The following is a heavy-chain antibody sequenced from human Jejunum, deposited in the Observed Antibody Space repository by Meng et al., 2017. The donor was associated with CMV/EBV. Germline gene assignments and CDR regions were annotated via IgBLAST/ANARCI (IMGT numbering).Heavy chain of an antibody. CDR2: ISSDRRTT. CDR1: GFTFSGYW. Sequence: CAASGFTFSGYWMHWVRQAQGKGLVWVSSISSDRRTTSYADSVKGRFTIARDNAKNTLYVQMSSLRAEDTAVYYCARKSCDGDCEFEYWGQGTLVTVSS. D-gene: IGHD2-21*01. CDR3: ARKSCDGDCEFEY. J-gene: IGHJ4*02. V-gene: IGHV3-74*01.